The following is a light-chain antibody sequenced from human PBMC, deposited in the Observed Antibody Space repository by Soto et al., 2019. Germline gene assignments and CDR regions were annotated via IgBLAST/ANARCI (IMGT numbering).Light chain of an antibody. CDR2: GAS. J-gene: IGKJ2*01. V-gene: IGKV3-20*01. CDR3: QQYGSSPHT. Sequence: EIVLTQSPGTLSLSPGERATLSCRASQSVSSSYLAWYQHKPGQAPRLLIYGASSRATGIPDRFSGSVSGTDFTITIRRLESEDFAVYYCQQYGSSPHTFGQGTKLEIK. CDR1: QSVSSSY.